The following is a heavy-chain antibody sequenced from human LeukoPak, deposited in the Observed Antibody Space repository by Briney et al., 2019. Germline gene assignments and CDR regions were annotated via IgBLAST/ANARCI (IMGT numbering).Heavy chain of an antibody. V-gene: IGHV4-34*01. J-gene: IGHJ4*02. D-gene: IGHD6-19*01. Sequence: SETLALTCAVYGGSFSGYYWSWLRQPPGKGLDWVGEINHSGSTNYNPSLKSRVTRSVDTSMNQFSLKLSSVTGADTAVYYCARALPRYSSGWYVNYWGQGTLVTVSS. CDR3: ARALPRYSSGWYVNY. CDR2: INHSGST. CDR1: GGSFSGYY.